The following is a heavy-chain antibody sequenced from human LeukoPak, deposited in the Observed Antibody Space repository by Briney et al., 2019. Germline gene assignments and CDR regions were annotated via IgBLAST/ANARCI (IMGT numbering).Heavy chain of an antibody. J-gene: IGHJ5*02. D-gene: IGHD6-13*01. Sequence: PGGSLRLSCAASGFTFSSYWMSWVRQAPGKGLEWVANIKQDGSEKYYVDSVKGRFTISRDNAKNSLYLQMNSLRAEDTAVYYCARGLTRVDSSSWYAWGQGTLVIVSS. V-gene: IGHV3-7*01. CDR2: IKQDGSEK. CDR1: GFTFSSYW. CDR3: ARGLTRVDSSSWYA.